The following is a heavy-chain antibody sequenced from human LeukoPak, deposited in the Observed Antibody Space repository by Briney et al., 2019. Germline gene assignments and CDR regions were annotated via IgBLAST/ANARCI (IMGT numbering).Heavy chain of an antibody. Sequence: PGGSLRLSCAASGFTFSSYWMNWVRQAPGKGLEWVSRINSDGSSTNYADSVKGRFTISRNNAKNTLYLQMNSLRAEDTAVYYCSSRVNSGWSFDYWGQGALVTVSS. D-gene: IGHD6-19*01. V-gene: IGHV3-74*01. J-gene: IGHJ4*02. CDR2: INSDGSST. CDR1: GFTFSSYW. CDR3: SSRVNSGWSFDY.